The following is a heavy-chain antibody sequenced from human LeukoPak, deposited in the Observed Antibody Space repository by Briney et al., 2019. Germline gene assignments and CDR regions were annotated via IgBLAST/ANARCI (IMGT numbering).Heavy chain of an antibody. CDR1: GYSFTSYW. Sequence: GGSLKISCKGSGYSFTSYWVGWVRQMPGKGLEWMGIIYPGDSDTRYSPSFQGQVTISADKSISTAYLQWSSLKASDTAMYYCARGVGYCSGGSCYEVYDYWGQGTLVTVSS. CDR2: IYPGDSDT. J-gene: IGHJ4*02. V-gene: IGHV5-51*01. CDR3: ARGVGYCSGGSCYEVYDY. D-gene: IGHD2-15*01.